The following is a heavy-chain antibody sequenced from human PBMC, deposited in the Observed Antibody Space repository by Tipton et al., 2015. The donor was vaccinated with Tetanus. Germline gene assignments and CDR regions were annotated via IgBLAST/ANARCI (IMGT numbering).Heavy chain of an antibody. V-gene: IGHV3-7*03. Sequence: SLRLSCAASGFTFSSYWMSWVRQAPGKGLEWVANIKQDGSEKYYVDSVKGRFTISRDNAKNSLYLQMNSLRAEDTAVYYCARDRFAAAAGTLGYWGQGTLVTVSS. CDR1: GFTFSSYW. D-gene: IGHD6-13*01. CDR2: IKQDGSEK. J-gene: IGHJ4*02. CDR3: ARDRFAAAAGTLGY.